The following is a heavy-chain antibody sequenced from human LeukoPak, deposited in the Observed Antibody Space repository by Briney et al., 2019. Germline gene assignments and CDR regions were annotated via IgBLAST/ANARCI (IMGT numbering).Heavy chain of an antibody. D-gene: IGHD6-6*01. V-gene: IGHV5-51*01. CDR3: ARRLIKGGSPYYFDY. Sequence: PGESLKISCKGSGYTFAIYWIAWVRQMPGKGLEWMGIIYPGDPDTRYSPPFQGQVTISTDKSISTAYLQWSSLKASDTAMYYCARRLIKGGSPYYFDYWGQGTLVTVSS. CDR2: IYPGDPDT. CDR1: GYTFAIYW. J-gene: IGHJ4*02.